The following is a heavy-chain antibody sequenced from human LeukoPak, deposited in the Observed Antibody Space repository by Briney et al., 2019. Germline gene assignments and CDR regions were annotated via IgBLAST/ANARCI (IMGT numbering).Heavy chain of an antibody. CDR2: IYPGDSHT. J-gene: IGHJ4*02. CDR3: ARSPDTIYFDS. CDR1: GYSFTSYW. Sequence: PGESLKISCKGSGYSFTSYWIGWVRQMPGKGLEWMGIIYPGDSHTTYSPSFQGQVTISVDKSINTAYLQWSSLKASDTAMYYCARSPDTIYFDSWGQGALVTVSS. V-gene: IGHV5-51*01. D-gene: IGHD5-18*01.